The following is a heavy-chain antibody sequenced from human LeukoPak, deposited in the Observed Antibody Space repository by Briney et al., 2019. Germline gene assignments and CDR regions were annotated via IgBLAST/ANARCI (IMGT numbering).Heavy chain of an antibody. CDR2: ISGSGGST. D-gene: IGHD3-16*02. Sequence: PGGSLRLSCAASGFTFSSYAMSWVRQAPGKGLEWVSAISGSGGSTYYADFVKGRFTISRDNSKNTLYLQMNSLRAEDTAVYYCAKVSYDYVWGSYRPRTYYFDYWGQGTLVTVSS. CDR1: GFTFSSYA. CDR3: AKVSYDYVWGSYRPRTYYFDY. V-gene: IGHV3-23*01. J-gene: IGHJ4*02.